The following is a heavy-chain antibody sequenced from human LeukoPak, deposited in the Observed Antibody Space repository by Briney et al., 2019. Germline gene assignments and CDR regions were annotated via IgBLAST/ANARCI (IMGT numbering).Heavy chain of an antibody. J-gene: IGHJ4*02. CDR3: ARDLAYSRLDY. V-gene: IGHV3-9*01. Sequence: PGGSLRLSCAASGFTFDDYAMHWVRQVPGKGLEWVSGISWNSGIIGYADSVKGRFTISRDNAKSSLYLQMDSLRVEDTAFYYCARDLAYSRLDYWGQGVLVTVSS. D-gene: IGHD5-18*01. CDR2: ISWNSGII. CDR1: GFTFDDYA.